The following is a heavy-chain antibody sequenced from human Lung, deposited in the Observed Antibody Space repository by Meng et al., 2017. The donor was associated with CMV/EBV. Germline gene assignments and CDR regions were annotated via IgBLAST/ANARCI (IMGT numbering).Heavy chain of an antibody. CDR3: ARDNYVRGDYYYGLDV. J-gene: IGHJ6*02. D-gene: IGHD3-16*01. V-gene: IGHV4-59*01. CDR1: NGSINNYY. Sequence: SETLSLTXIVSNGSINNYYWGWIRQPPGKGLEWIGYISHSGTTNYNPSLKSRVTLSVDTPNNQFSLRLTSVTATDTATYYCARDNYVRGDYYYGLDVWGQGTTVTVSS. CDR2: ISHSGTT.